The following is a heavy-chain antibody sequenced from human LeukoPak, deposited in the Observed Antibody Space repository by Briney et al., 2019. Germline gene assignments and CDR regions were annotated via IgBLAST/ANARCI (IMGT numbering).Heavy chain of an antibody. D-gene: IGHD3-3*01. CDR2: ISVGRGDS. CDR1: GYTFTSYT. Sequence: ASVKVSCKASGYTFTSYTIHWVRQAPGQSLEWMGWISVGRGDSKCSQEFQGRVTLTRDTSATTAYMELRSLRSDDTAVYYCARSSTIFGDGYWGQGTLVTVSS. V-gene: IGHV1-3*01. J-gene: IGHJ4*02. CDR3: ARSSTIFGDGY.